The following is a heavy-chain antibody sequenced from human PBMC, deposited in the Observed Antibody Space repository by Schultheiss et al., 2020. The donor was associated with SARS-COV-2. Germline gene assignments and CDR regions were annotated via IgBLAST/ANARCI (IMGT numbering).Heavy chain of an antibody. D-gene: IGHD3-3*01. CDR2: IYTSGST. CDR1: GGSISSYY. Sequence: SQTLSLTCTVSGGSISSYYWSWIRQPAGKGLEWIGRIYTSGSTNYNPSLKSRVTISVDTSKNQFSLKLSSVTAADTAVYYCARRRFLWGDAFDIWGQGTMVTVSS. CDR3: ARRRFLWGDAFDI. V-gene: IGHV4-4*07. J-gene: IGHJ3*02.